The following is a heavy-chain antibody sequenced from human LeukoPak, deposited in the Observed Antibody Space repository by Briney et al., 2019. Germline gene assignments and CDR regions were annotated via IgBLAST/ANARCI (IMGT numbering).Heavy chain of an antibody. Sequence: GRSLRLSCAASGFTFSRYAMHWVRQAPGKGLEWVAVISYDGSNKYYADSVQGRFTISRDNSKNTLYLQMNSLRAEDTAVYYCARGVLGIHYWYFDLWGRGTLVTVSS. D-gene: IGHD3-10*01. CDR1: GFTFSRYA. CDR3: ARGVLGIHYWYFDL. V-gene: IGHV3-30-3*01. J-gene: IGHJ2*01. CDR2: ISYDGSNK.